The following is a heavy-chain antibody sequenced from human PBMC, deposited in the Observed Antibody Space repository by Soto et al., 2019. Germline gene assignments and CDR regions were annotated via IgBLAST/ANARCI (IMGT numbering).Heavy chain of an antibody. CDR1: GFTFSSYS. V-gene: IGHV3-48*01. D-gene: IGHD2-15*01. Sequence: EVQLVESGGGLVQPGGSLRLSCAASGFTFSSYSMNWVRQAPGKRLEWVSYISSSTSTIYYADSVKGRFTISRDNAKNTVSLHLTLRRADDTAAYYCGRNKGYVSDFRGEGTLWTVAS. CDR3: GRNKGYVSDF. CDR2: ISSSTSTI. J-gene: IGHJ4*02.